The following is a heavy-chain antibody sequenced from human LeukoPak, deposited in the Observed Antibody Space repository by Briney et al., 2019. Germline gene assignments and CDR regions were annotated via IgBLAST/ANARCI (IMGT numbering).Heavy chain of an antibody. D-gene: IGHD3-3*01. Sequence: ASVKVSCKVSGYTLTELSMHWVRQAPGQGLEWMGWINPNSGGTNYAQKFQGRVTMTRDTSVSTAYMELSRLRSDDTAVYYCARDRLRFLEWLPYYYYMDVWGKGTTVTVSS. CDR2: INPNSGGT. V-gene: IGHV1-2*02. J-gene: IGHJ6*03. CDR1: GYTLTELS. CDR3: ARDRLRFLEWLPYYYYMDV.